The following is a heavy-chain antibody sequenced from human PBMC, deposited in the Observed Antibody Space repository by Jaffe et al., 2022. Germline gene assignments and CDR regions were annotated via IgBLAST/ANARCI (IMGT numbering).Heavy chain of an antibody. CDR1: GGSISSGSYY. J-gene: IGHJ4*02. V-gene: IGHV4-61*02. CDR3: ASAVYYDILTGYRDD. D-gene: IGHD3-9*01. CDR2: IYTSGST. Sequence: QVQLQESGPGLVKPSQTLSLTCTVSGGSISSGSYYWSWIRQPAGKGLEWIGRIYTSGSTNYNPSLKSRVTISVDTSKNQFSLKLSSVTAADTAVYYCASAVYYDILTGYRDDWGQGTLVTVSS.